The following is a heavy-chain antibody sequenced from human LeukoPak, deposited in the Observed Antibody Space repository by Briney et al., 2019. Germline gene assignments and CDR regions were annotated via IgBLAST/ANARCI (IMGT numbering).Heavy chain of an antibody. Sequence: GGSLRLSCAISGFTFSACELTWVRQAPGKGLEWVSYISRSGSTRYYADSVKGRFTISRDNAKNSLYLQMNSLRAEDTAVYYCAGVATMVRVPLDALDIWGQGTMVSVSS. J-gene: IGHJ3*02. CDR3: AGVATMVRVPLDALDI. CDR2: ISRSGSTR. CDR1: GFTFSACE. V-gene: IGHV3-48*03. D-gene: IGHD3-10*01.